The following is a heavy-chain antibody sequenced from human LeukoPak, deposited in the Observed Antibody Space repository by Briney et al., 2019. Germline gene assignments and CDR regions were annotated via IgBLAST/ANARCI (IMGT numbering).Heavy chain of an antibody. CDR3: ARSPPDTYYDFWSGYSVYWYFDL. CDR1: GGSISSYY. CDR2: IYTSGST. Sequence: KPSETLSLTCTVSGGSISSYYWSWIREPAGEGLEWIWRIYTSGSTNYNPSLKSRVTMSVDTSKNQFSLKLSSVTAADTAVYYCARSPPDTYYDFWSGYSVYWYFDLWGRGTLVTVSS. J-gene: IGHJ2*01. V-gene: IGHV4-4*07. D-gene: IGHD3-3*01.